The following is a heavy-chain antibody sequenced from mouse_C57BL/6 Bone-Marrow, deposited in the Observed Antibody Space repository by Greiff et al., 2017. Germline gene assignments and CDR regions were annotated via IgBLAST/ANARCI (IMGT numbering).Heavy chain of an antibody. D-gene: IGHD1-1*01. J-gene: IGHJ2*01. CDR1: GYTFTDYY. CDR3: AREDYYGSTFFDY. V-gene: IGHV1-26*01. Sequence: VQLQQSGPELVKPGASVKISCKASGYTFTDYYMNWVKQSHGKSLEWIGDINPNNGGTSYNQKFKGKATLTVDKSSSTAYMELRSLTSEYSAVYYCAREDYYGSTFFDYWGQGTTLTVSS. CDR2: INPNNGGT.